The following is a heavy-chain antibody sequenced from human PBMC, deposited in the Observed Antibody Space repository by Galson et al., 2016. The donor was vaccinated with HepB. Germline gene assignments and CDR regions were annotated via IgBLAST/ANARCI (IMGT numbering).Heavy chain of an antibody. D-gene: IGHD6-19*01. J-gene: IGHJ4*02. CDR2: ISSSSSDI. V-gene: IGHV3-21*01. CDR1: GFTFSRSH. CDR3: ARRISGWYYFDY. Sequence: SLRLSCAASGFTFSRSHMNWVRQAPGKGLEWVSSISSSSSDIYYADSVKGRFTISRDNAKNSLYLQMNSLRAENTALYYCARRISGWYYFDYWGQGTLVTVSS.